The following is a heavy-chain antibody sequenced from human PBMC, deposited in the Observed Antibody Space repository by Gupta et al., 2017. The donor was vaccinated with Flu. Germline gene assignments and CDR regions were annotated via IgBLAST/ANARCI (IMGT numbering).Heavy chain of an antibody. CDR2: IYSGDST. CDR1: GFSVSSNY. V-gene: IGHV3-53*01. CDR3: ARGHYYDLF. Sequence: EVQLVESGGGLVQPGGSLRLSCAASGFSVSSNYMSWVGQAPGKGLEWVSVIYSGDSTHYADSAGGRFTVSRDNSRNTLYLQMNSLRAEDTAMYDCARGHYYDLFGGQGTLVTVSS. J-gene: IGHJ4*02. D-gene: IGHD3-22*01.